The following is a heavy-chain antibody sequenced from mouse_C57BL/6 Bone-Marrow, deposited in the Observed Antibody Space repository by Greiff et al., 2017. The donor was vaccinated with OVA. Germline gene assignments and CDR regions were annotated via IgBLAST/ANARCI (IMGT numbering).Heavy chain of an antibody. CDR1: GYTFTDYY. Sequence: VQLQQSGPVLVKPGASVKMSCKASGYTFTDYYMNWVKQSHGKSLEWIGVINPYNGGTSYNQKFKGKATLTVDKSSSTAYMELNSLTSEDSAVYYCARLGYSNYAAWFAYWGQGTLVTVSA. D-gene: IGHD2-5*01. J-gene: IGHJ3*01. CDR2: INPYNGGT. CDR3: ARLGYSNYAAWFAY. V-gene: IGHV1-19*01.